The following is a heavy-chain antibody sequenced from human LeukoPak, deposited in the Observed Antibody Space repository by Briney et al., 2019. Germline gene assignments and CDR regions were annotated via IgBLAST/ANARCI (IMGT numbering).Heavy chain of an antibody. J-gene: IGHJ4*02. CDR3: ARVSYSNRTPLDY. V-gene: IGHV3-74*01. Sequence: GGSLRLSCAASGVSFRTYWMHWGCQAPGKGLVWVSRSNSDGSSTSYADSVKGRFTISRDNAKNTLYLQMNSLRAADTAVYYCARVSYSNRTPLDYWGQGTLVTVSS. CDR1: GVSFRTYW. D-gene: IGHD4-11*01. CDR2: SNSDGSST.